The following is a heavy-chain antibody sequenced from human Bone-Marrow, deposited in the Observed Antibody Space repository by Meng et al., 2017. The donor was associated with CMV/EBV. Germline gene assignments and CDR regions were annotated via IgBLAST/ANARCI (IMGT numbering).Heavy chain of an antibody. D-gene: IGHD2-2*01. CDR3: ARDPPPRYCSSTSCHDMDNY. CDR1: GDSVSSNSAA. CDR2: TYYRSKWYS. J-gene: IGHJ4*02. V-gene: IGHV6-1*01. Sequence: SQTLSLTCAISGDSVSSNSAAWNWIRQSPSRGLEWLGRTYYRSKWYSDYAVSVKSRISINVDTSKNQFSLQLNSVTPEDTAVYYCARDPPPRYCSSTSCHDMDNYWGQGTLVTVSS.